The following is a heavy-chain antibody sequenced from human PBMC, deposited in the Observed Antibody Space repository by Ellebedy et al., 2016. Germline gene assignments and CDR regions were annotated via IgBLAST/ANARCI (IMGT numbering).Heavy chain of an antibody. J-gene: IGHJ6*02. D-gene: IGHD4-17*01. Sequence: ASVKVSCKASGGTFSSYAISWVRQAPGQGLEWMGRIIPIFGIPNYAQKFQGRVTITADKSTATAYMELTSLRFEDTAVYFCASPDYGDSPTHKSKRQYYYGMDVWGQGTTVTVSS. CDR2: IIPIFGIP. V-gene: IGHV1-69*04. CDR3: ASPDYGDSPTHKSKRQYYYGMDV. CDR1: GGTFSSYA.